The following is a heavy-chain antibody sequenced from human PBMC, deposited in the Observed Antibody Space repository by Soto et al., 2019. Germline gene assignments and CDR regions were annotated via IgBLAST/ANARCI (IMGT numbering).Heavy chain of an antibody. CDR1: GGSISSYY. Sequence: QVQLQESGPGLVKPSETLSLTCTGSGGSISSYYWSWIRQPPGKGLEWIGYSYYSGSTNYNPSLNRPVAISVDTSKNQFTMKLSSVTAADTAVYYCARGSWYCYGMDVWGQGTTVTVSS. J-gene: IGHJ6*02. V-gene: IGHV4-59*01. CDR3: ARGSWYCYGMDV. CDR2: SYYSGST.